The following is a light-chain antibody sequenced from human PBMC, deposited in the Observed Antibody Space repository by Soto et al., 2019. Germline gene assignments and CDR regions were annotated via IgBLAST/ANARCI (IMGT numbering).Light chain of an antibody. V-gene: IGKV1-5*03. CDR2: KAS. CDR1: QSISSW. Sequence: DIQMTQSPSTLSASLGDRVTITCRASQSISSWVAWYQQKPGKAPKLLIYKASTLESGVSSRFTGSGSGTEFTLSINSLQPDDFATYYCQQYDSYSATFGQGTKV. CDR3: QQYDSYSAT. J-gene: IGKJ1*01.